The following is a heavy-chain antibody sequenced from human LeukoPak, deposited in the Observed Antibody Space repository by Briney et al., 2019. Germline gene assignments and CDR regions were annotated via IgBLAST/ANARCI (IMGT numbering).Heavy chain of an antibody. J-gene: IGHJ3*02. CDR3: ARDTEQWLVRYAFDT. V-gene: IGHV1-46*01. CDR2: INPRGTST. CDR1: GYSFTSHY. Sequence: ASVKVSCKASGYSFTSHYMHWVRQAPGQGLEWMGVINPRGTSTIYAEKFQGRILMTRDMSTTTDYMELSSLKSDDTAVYYCARDTEQWLVRYAFDTWGQGTMVTVSS. D-gene: IGHD6-19*01.